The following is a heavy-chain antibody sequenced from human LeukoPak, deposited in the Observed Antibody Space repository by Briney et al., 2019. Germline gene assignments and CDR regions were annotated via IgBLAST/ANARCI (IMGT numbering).Heavy chain of an antibody. J-gene: IGHJ5*02. Sequence: SWVRQAPXXXXEWMGWISAYNGNTNYAQKLQGRVTMTTDTSTSTAYMELRSLRSDDTAVYYCARDRQQLVQTNWFDPWGQGTLVTVSS. CDR2: ISAYNGNT. V-gene: IGHV1-18*01. CDR3: ARDRQQLVQTNWFDP. D-gene: IGHD6-13*01.